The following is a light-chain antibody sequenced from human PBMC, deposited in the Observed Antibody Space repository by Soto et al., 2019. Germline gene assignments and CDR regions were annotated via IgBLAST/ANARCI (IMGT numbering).Light chain of an antibody. V-gene: IGKV3-20*01. CDR2: GAS. CDR3: QQCRGSRT. J-gene: IGKJ1*01. Sequence: EIVMTQSPATLSVSPGEGATLSCRASQSVSSSYLAWYQQKPGQAPRLLIYGASTSTDWFSGTGSGTDFTLTISRLEPEDFAVYYCQQCRGSRTFGQGTKVDI. CDR1: QSVSSSY.